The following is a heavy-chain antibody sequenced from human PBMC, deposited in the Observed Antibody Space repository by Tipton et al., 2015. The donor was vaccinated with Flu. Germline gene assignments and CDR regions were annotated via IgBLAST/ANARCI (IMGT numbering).Heavy chain of an antibody. Sequence: TLSLTCTVSGGSMTGGPFFWSWIRQPAGKGPEWIGRIRHTGTTVYNPSLQGRSTISLDTSTNQFSLLLSSVTAAHTAVYYSARDGWEYSRGFDTWGQGTLGTFSP. CDR3: ARDGWEYSRGFDT. V-gene: IGHV4-61*02. CDR1: GGSMTGGPFF. CDR2: IRHTGTT. D-gene: IGHD6-13*01. J-gene: IGHJ4*02.